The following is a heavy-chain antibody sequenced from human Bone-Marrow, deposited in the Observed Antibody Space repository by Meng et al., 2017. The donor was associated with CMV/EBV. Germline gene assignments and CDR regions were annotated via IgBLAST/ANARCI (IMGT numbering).Heavy chain of an antibody. D-gene: IGHD6-6*01. Sequence: SVKVSCKASGGTFSSYAVSWVRQAPGQGLEWMGGIIPIFGTANCAQKFQGRVTITTDESTSTAYMELSSLRSDDTAVYYCARGPLRGYSSSSFNYWGRGTLVTVSS. CDR1: GGTFSSYA. CDR2: IIPIFGTA. J-gene: IGHJ4*02. V-gene: IGHV1-69*05. CDR3: ARGPLRGYSSSSFNY.